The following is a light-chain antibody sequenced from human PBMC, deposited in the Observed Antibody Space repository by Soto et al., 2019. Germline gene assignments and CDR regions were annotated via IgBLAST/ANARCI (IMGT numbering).Light chain of an antibody. CDR3: QHYNSYSEA. V-gene: IGKV1-5*03. Sequence: DIQMTHSPSTLSASVGPSLTSTSRASQSISSWLAWYQQKPGKDPKLLIYKASTLKSGVPSRFSGSGSGTEFTLTISSLQPDDFATYYCQHYNSYSEAFGQGTKVDIK. J-gene: IGKJ1*01. CDR1: QSISSW. CDR2: KAS.